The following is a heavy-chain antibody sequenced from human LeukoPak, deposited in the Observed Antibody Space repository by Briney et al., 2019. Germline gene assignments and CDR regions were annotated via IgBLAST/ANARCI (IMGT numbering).Heavy chain of an antibody. CDR1: RGSISSGGYY. J-gene: IGHJ4*02. D-gene: IGHD3-22*01. CDR3: ARSDSSGYWFDY. V-gene: IGHV4-31*03. CDR2: IYYGGST. Sequence: SETLSLTCSVSRGSISSGGYYWSWIRQHPGKGLEWIAYIYYGGSTYYNPSLKSRVTILVDTSKNQFSLRLNSVTAADTAVYYCARSDSSGYWFDYWGQGTLVTVSS.